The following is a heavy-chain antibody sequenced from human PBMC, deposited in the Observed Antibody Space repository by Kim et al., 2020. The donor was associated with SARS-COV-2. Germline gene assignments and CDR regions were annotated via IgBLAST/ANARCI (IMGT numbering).Heavy chain of an antibody. CDR2: IYWDDDK. Sequence: SGPTLVKPTQTLTLTWTFSGFSLSTSGVGVGWIRQPPGKALEWLALIYWDDDKRYSPSLKSRLTITKDTSKNQVVLTMTNMDPVDTATYYCALYDSSGYYDDGYDAFDIWGQGTMVTVSS. V-gene: IGHV2-5*02. J-gene: IGHJ3*02. CDR3: ALYDSSGYYDDGYDAFDI. CDR1: GFSLSTSGVG. D-gene: IGHD3-22*01.